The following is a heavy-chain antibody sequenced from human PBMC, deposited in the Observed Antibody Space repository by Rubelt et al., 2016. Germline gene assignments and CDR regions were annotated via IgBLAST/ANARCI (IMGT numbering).Heavy chain of an antibody. CDR3: ARTYYYDSSGYYQSYYFDY. V-gene: IGHV3-30*04. CDR2: ISYDGSNK. CDR1: GFTFSSYA. Sequence: GFTFSSYAMHWVRQAPGKGLEWVAVISYDGSNKYYADSVKGRFTISRDNAKNSLYLQMKSLRAEDTAVYYCARTYYYDSSGYYQSYYFDYWGQGTLVTVSS. D-gene: IGHD3-22*01. J-gene: IGHJ4*02.